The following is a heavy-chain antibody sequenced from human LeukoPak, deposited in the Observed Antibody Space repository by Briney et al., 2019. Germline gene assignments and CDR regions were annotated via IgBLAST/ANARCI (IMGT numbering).Heavy chain of an antibody. Sequence: ASVKVSCKASGYTFTNYGISWVRQAPGQGLEWMGWISAYNGNTNYAQKFQGRVTMTTDTSTSTAYMELRSLRSDDTAVYYCARRYYDHVLGSLYYYYGMDVWGKGTTVTVSS. CDR2: ISAYNGNT. CDR1: GYTFTNYG. J-gene: IGHJ6*04. CDR3: ARRYYDHVLGSLYYYYGMDV. D-gene: IGHD3-16*01. V-gene: IGHV1-18*04.